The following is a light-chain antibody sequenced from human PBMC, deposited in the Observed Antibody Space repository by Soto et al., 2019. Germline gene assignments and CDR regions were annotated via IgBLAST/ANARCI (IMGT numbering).Light chain of an antibody. V-gene: IGKV4-1*01. Sequence: DIVMTQSPDSLAVSLGERATINCKSSQSVLDRSNNKNYLAWYQQKPGQPPKLVIYWASTRESGVPDRFSGSGSVTDFTLTISSLQAEDGAVYFCQKYYGIPRTFGQGTKVEIK. CDR3: QKYYGIPRT. J-gene: IGKJ1*01. CDR2: WAS. CDR1: QSVLDRSNNKNY.